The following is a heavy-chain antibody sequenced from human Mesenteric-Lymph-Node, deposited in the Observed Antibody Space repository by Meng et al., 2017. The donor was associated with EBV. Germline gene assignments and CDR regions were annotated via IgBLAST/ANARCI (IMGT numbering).Heavy chain of an antibody. CDR2: FVLDEGDT. J-gene: IGHJ5*02. CDR3: AREVVVWNGAGFDP. Sequence: QDLVVHVWDGVQKAGGAVEVCVTVSGYTITEIAMDWVRQAPGKGLEWIGGFVLDEGDTMYGEKFQGRGTRCEDISTETAYMEQSRLRSHDSPIYCCAREVVVWNGAGFDPWGQGTLVTVSS. CDR1: GYTITEIA. V-gene: IGHV1-24*01. D-gene: IGHD1-1*01.